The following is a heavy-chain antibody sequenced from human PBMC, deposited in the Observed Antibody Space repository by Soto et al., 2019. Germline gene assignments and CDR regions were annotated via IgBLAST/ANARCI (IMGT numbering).Heavy chain of an antibody. D-gene: IGHD5-18*01. CDR1: GYSFTSFW. Sequence: GESLKISCKGSGYSFTSFWIAWVRQIPGKGLEWMGIIFPGDSDTRYSPSSQGQVTISADKSISTVYLQWSSLKASDTAMYYCARLSGYLNDLGALRGWFDPWGQGTLVTVSS. CDR2: IFPGDSDT. V-gene: IGHV5-51*01. CDR3: ARLSGYLNDLGALRGWFDP. J-gene: IGHJ5*02.